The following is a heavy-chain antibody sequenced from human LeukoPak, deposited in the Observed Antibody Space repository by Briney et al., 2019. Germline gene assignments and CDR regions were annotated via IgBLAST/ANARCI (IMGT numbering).Heavy chain of an antibody. CDR1: GFTFSSYA. CDR2: ISGSGGST. D-gene: IGHD3-10*01. J-gene: IGHJ4*02. Sequence: GGSLRLSCAASGFTFSSYAMSWVRQAPGKGLEWVSAISGSGGSTYYADSVKGRFTISRDNSKNTLYLQMNSLRAEDTAIYYCAKDSALWFGELYSYFDYWGQGTLVTVSS. CDR3: AKDSALWFGELYSYFDY. V-gene: IGHV3-23*01.